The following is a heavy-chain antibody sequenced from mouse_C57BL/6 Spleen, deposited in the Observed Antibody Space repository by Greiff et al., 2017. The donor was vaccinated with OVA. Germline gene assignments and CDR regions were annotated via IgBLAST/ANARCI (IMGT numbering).Heavy chain of an antibody. J-gene: IGHJ4*01. D-gene: IGHD1-1*01. V-gene: IGHV1-19*01. CDR1: GYTFPDYY. CDR3: AIITTEVARAMDY. Sequence: EVQLQESGAVLVKPGASVKMSCKASGYTFPDYYMNWVKQSHGKSLEWIGDINPYDGGTSYKQKFKSKATLTVDKSSSTAYMELNSLTSEDSAVCYCAIITTEVARAMDYWGQGTSVTVSS. CDR2: INPYDGGT.